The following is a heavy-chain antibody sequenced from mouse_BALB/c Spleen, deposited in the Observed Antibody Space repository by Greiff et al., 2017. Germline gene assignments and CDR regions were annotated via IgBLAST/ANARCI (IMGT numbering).Heavy chain of an antibody. J-gene: IGHJ4*01. D-gene: IGHD2-1*01. V-gene: IGHV5-17*02. Sequence: EVKLMESGGGLVQPGGSRKLSCAASGFTFSSFGMHWVRQAPEKGLEWVAYISSGSSTIYYADTVKGRFTISRDNPKNTLFLQMTSLRSEDTAMYYCARLNGNYSYAMDYRGQGTSVTVSS. CDR2: ISSGSSTI. CDR3: ARLNGNYSYAMDY. CDR1: GFTFSSFG.